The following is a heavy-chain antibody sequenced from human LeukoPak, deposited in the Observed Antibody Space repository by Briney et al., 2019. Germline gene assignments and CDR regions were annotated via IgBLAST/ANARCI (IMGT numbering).Heavy chain of an antibody. CDR2: IKQDGSEK. Sequence: GGSLRLSCAASGFTFSSHWMSWVRQAPGKGLEWVANIKQDGSEKYYVDSVKGRFTISRDNAKNSLYLQMNSLRAEDTAVYYCAKLPVEDYWGQGTLVTVSS. J-gene: IGHJ4*02. D-gene: IGHD1-7*01. V-gene: IGHV3-7*03. CDR3: AKLPVEDY. CDR1: GFTFSSHW.